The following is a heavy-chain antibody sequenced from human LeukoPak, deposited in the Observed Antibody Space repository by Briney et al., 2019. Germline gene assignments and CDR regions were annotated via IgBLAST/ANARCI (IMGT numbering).Heavy chain of an antibody. J-gene: IGHJ4*02. Sequence: SQTLSLTCAISGDSVSSTSSAWDWIRQTPSTGLEWLVRTYYRSKWYTDYAPSVKRRITINPDTSKNQFSLQLNSVTPEDTAVYYCAREGGWSYYFDYWGQGTLVTVSS. CDR2: TYYRSKWYT. CDR1: GDSVSSTSSA. CDR3: AREGGWSYYFDY. V-gene: IGHV6-1*01. D-gene: IGHD6-19*01.